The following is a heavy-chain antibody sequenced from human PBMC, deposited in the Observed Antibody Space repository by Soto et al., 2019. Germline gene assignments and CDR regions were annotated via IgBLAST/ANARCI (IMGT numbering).Heavy chain of an antibody. CDR1: GYTFTSYG. CDR2: ISAYNGNT. D-gene: IGHD6-6*01. V-gene: IGHV1-18*04. CDR3: ARVGSEHRSSSRAFDI. J-gene: IGHJ3*02. Sequence: ASVQVSCKASGYTFTSYGISWVRQPPGQGLEWMGWISAYNGNTNYAQKLQGRVTMTTDTSTSTAYMELSSLRSDDTAVYYCARVGSEHRSSSRAFDIWGQGTMVPVSS.